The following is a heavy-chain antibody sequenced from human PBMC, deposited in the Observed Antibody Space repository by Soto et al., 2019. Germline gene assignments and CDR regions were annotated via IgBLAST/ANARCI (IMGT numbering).Heavy chain of an antibody. Sequence: SETLSLTCTVSGGSISSGGYYWSWIRQHPGKGLEWIGYIYYSGSTYYNPSLKSRVTISVDTSKNQFSLKLSSVTAADTAVYYCARSIAAAGSSGCFDPWGQGTLVTVSS. CDR2: IYYSGST. V-gene: IGHV4-31*03. CDR3: ARSIAAAGSSGCFDP. CDR1: GGSISSGGYY. J-gene: IGHJ5*02. D-gene: IGHD6-13*01.